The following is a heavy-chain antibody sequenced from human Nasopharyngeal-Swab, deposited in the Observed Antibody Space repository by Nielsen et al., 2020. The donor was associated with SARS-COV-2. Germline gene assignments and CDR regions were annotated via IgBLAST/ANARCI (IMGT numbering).Heavy chain of an antibody. D-gene: IGHD2-2*01. Sequence: ASVKVSCKASGYTFTSSVINWVRQATGQRLEWMGWMNPNSGNAGYAQKFQGRVTMTRDTSISTAYMELISLTSEDTAVYYCARSSPAFGYWGQGTLVTVSS. CDR1: GYTFTSSV. J-gene: IGHJ4*02. CDR2: MNPNSGNA. V-gene: IGHV1-8*01. CDR3: ARSSPAFGY.